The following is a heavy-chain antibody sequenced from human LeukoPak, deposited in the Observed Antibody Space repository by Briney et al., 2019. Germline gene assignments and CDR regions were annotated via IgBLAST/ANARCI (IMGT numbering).Heavy chain of an antibody. CDR3: ARGHYSSPIYFDY. Sequence: SVKVSCKASGGTFSSYAISWVRQAPGQGLEWMGRIIPILGIANYAQKFQGRVTITADKSTSTAYMELSSLRSEDTAVYYCARGHYSSPIYFDYWGQGTLVTVSS. D-gene: IGHD6-13*01. V-gene: IGHV1-69*04. J-gene: IGHJ4*02. CDR2: IIPILGIA. CDR1: GGTFSSYA.